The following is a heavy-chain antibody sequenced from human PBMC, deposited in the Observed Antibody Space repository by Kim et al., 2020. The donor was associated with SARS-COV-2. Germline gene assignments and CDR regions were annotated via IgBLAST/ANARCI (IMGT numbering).Heavy chain of an antibody. D-gene: IGHD3-3*01. CDR3: AKSRPIFVVVITSDGMDV. V-gene: IGHV3-9*01. Sequence: VKGRFTISRDHAKNSRYLQLNSLRAEDTALYYCAKSRPIFVVVITSDGMDVWGQGTTVTVSS. J-gene: IGHJ6*02.